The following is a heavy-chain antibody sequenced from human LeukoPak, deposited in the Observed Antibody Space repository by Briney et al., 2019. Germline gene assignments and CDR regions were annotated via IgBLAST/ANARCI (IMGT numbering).Heavy chain of an antibody. D-gene: IGHD3-22*01. CDR3: ARVSTYYHDSSGYFVTMQYYFDY. CDR2: IKQDGSEK. CDR1: GFTFSSYW. Sequence: PGGSLRLSCAASGFTFSSYWMSWVRQAPGKGLEWVANIKQDGSEKYYVDSVKGRFTISRDNAKNSLYLQMNSLRAEDTAVYYCARVSTYYHDSSGYFVTMQYYFDYWGQGTLVTVSS. J-gene: IGHJ4*02. V-gene: IGHV3-7*01.